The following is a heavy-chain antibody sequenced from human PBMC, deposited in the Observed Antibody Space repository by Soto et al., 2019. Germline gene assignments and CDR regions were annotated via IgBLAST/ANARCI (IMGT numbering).Heavy chain of an antibody. CDR1: GGTFSSYA. CDR2: IIPIFGTA. D-gene: IGHD1-7*01. J-gene: IGHJ3*02. Sequence: SVKVSCKASGGTFSSYAISWVRQAPGQGLEWMGGIIPIFGTANYAQKFQGRVTITADESTSTAYMELSSLRSEDTAVYYCARGRVELRAFDIWGQGTMVTVSS. V-gene: IGHV1-69*13. CDR3: ARGRVELRAFDI.